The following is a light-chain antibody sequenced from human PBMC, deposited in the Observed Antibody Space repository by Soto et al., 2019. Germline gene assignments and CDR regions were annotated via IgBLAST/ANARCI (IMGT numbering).Light chain of an antibody. V-gene: IGKV4-1*01. J-gene: IGKJ1*01. Sequence: DIVMTQSPDSLAVSLGERATINCKSSQGVLYSSNNKNYLAWYQQKPGQAPKLLIYWASSRESGFPDRFSGSGSGTDFTLTISSLQAEDVAVYYCQQYYGTPPTFGQGTKVEIK. CDR3: QQYYGTPPT. CDR2: WAS. CDR1: QGVLYSSNNKNY.